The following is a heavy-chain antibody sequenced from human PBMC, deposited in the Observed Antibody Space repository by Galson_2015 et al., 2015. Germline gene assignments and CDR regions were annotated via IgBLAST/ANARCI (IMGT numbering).Heavy chain of an antibody. D-gene: IGHD3-22*01. CDR1: GFTFSSYS. J-gene: IGHJ6*02. Sequence: SLRLSCAASGFTFSSYSMNWVRQAPGKGLEWVSYISSSSSTIYYADSVKGRFTISRDNAKNSLYLQMNSLRDEDTAVYYCARDQDSSGINYYYYYGMDVWGQGTTVTVSS. CDR3: ARDQDSSGINYYYYYGMDV. V-gene: IGHV3-48*02. CDR2: ISSSSSTI.